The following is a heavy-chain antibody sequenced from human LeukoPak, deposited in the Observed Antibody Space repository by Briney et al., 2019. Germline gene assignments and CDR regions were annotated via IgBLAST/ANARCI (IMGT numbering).Heavy chain of an antibody. CDR2: IYYSGST. CDR1: GGFINGYY. Sequence: SETLSLTCTVSGGFINGYYWSWIRQPPGKGLEWIGYIYYSGSTNYNPSLKSRVTISIDTSKNQFSLKLTSVTAADTAVYYCARRNDFGIWGQGTMVTVSS. J-gene: IGHJ3*02. CDR3: ARRNDFGI. V-gene: IGHV4-59*08.